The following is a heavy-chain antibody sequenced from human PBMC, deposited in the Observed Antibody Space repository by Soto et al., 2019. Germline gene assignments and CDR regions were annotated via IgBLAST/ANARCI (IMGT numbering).Heavy chain of an antibody. D-gene: IGHD3-10*01. Sequence: SETLSLTCTVSGGSISSGGYYWSWIRQHPGKGLEWIGYIYYSGSTYYNPSLKSRVTISVDTSKNQFSLKLSSVTAADTAVYYCARDRGGSSRVDYWGQGTLVTVS. J-gene: IGHJ4*02. CDR3: ARDRGGSSRVDY. CDR2: IYYSGST. V-gene: IGHV4-31*03. CDR1: GGSISSGGYY.